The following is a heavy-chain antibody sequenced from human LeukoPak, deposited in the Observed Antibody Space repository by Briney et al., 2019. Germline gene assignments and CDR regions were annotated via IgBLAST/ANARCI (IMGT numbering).Heavy chain of an antibody. CDR2: ISSDGSIT. D-gene: IGHD5-18*01. CDR1: GFTFSTYW. V-gene: IGHV3-74*01. Sequence: GGSLRLSCAASGFTFSTYWMHWVRQAPGKGLVWVSRISSDGSITGYADSVKGRFTISRDNAKNTLYLQMNSLRAEDTAVYYCARGRGYNFGNDYWGQGTLVTVSS. CDR3: ARGRGYNFGNDY. J-gene: IGHJ4*02.